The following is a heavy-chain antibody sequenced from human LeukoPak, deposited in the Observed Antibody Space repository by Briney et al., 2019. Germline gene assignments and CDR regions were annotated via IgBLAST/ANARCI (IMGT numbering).Heavy chain of an antibody. CDR3: ATAAAGTSY. D-gene: IGHD6-13*01. J-gene: IGHJ4*02. Sequence: PGRSLRLSCAASGFTFSSYAMHWVRQAPGKGLEWVAVISYDGSNKYYADSVKGRFTISRDSSKNTLYLQMNSLRAEDTAVYYCATAAAGTSYWGQGTLVTVSS. V-gene: IGHV3-30*04. CDR1: GFTFSSYA. CDR2: ISYDGSNK.